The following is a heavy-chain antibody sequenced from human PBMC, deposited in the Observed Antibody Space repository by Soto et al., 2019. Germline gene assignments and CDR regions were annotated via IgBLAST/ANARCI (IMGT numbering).Heavy chain of an antibody. CDR1: GFSLSNARMG. J-gene: IGHJ5*02. Sequence: QVTLKESGPVLVKPTETLTLTCTVSGFSLSNARMGVSWIRQPPGKALEWLAHMFSNDEKSYSTSLKSRLTISKGTSKCQVLLTLTNMDPDDTATYYCARIGMGNWFDPWGQGTLVTVSS. V-gene: IGHV2-26*01. CDR3: ARIGMGNWFDP. CDR2: MFSNDEK.